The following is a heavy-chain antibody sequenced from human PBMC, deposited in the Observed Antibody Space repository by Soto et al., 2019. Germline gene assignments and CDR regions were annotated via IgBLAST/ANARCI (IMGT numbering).Heavy chain of an antibody. Sequence: PSETLSLTCTVSGGSISSYYWSWIRQPPGKGLEWIGYIYYSGSTNYNPSLKSRVTISVDTSKNQFSLKLSSVTAADTAVYYCARSPKQWLAKYYFDYWGQGTLVTVSS. D-gene: IGHD6-19*01. J-gene: IGHJ4*02. V-gene: IGHV4-59*01. CDR1: GGSISSYY. CDR3: ARSPKQWLAKYYFDY. CDR2: IYYSGST.